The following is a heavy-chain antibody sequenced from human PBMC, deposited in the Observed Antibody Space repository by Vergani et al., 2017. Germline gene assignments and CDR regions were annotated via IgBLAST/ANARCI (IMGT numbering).Heavy chain of an antibody. D-gene: IGHD5-24*01. Sequence: EVQLLESGGGLVQPGGSLRLSCAASGFTFSSYAISWVRQAPGKGLEWVSAISGSGGSTYYADSVKGRFTISRDNSKNTLYLQMNSLRAEDTAVYYCAKDSQGVEMATISFPKGFDYWGQGTLVTVSS. CDR2: ISGSGGST. V-gene: IGHV3-23*01. CDR1: GFTFSSYA. CDR3: AKDSQGVEMATISFPKGFDY. J-gene: IGHJ4*02.